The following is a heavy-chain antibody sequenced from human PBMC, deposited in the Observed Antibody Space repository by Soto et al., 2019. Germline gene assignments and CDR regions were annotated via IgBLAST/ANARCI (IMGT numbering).Heavy chain of an antibody. V-gene: IGHV4-30-2*01. CDR3: ASWSRVDFWNGYYAFDI. CDR2: IYHSGST. Sequence: PSETLSLTCAVSGGSISSGGYSWSWIRQPPGKGLEWIGYIYHSGSTYYNPSLKSRVTISVDRSKNQFSLKLSSVTAADTAVYYCASWSRVDFWNGYYAFDIWGQGTMVTVSS. CDR1: GGSISSGGYS. D-gene: IGHD3-3*01. J-gene: IGHJ3*02.